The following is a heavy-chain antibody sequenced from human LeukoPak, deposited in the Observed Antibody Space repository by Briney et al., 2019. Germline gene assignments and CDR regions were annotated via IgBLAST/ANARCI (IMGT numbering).Heavy chain of an antibody. Sequence: PSETLSLTCTVSGGSISSSSYYWGWIRQPPGKGLEWIGSIYYSGSTYYNPSLKSRVTISVDTSKNQFSLKLSSVTAADTAVYYCARQSHSSTAPGFYYFDYWGQGTLVTVSS. D-gene: IGHD4-17*01. CDR2: IYYSGST. J-gene: IGHJ4*02. V-gene: IGHV4-39*01. CDR3: ARQSHSSTAPGFYYFDY. CDR1: GGSISSSSYY.